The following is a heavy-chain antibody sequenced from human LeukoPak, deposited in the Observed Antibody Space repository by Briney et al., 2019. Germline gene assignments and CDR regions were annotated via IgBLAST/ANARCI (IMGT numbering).Heavy chain of an antibody. D-gene: IGHD6-13*01. CDR2: IYPVDSDT. J-gene: IGHJ5*02. CDR1: GYSFTSYW. Sequence: GEPLKTSCKGSGYSFTSYWIGWVRQLPGKGLEWIGIIYPVDSDTRSSPSCQGQVTMSADKSISTAYLQWSSLKASDTAMYYCARLPWGAAAGALIWFDPWGQGTLVTVSS. CDR3: ARLPWGAAAGALIWFDP. V-gene: IGHV5-51*01.